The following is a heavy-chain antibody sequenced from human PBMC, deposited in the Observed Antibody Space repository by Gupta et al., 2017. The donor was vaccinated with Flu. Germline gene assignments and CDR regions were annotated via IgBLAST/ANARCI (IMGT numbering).Heavy chain of an antibody. D-gene: IGHD2-15*01. V-gene: IGHV3-33*01. Sequence: QVQLVESGGGVVQPGRSLRLSCAASGFTFSSYGMHWVRQAPGKGLEWVAVIWYDGSNKYDADSVKGRFTISRDNSKNTLYLQMNSLRAEDTAVYYCARKRIRGNWFDPWGQGTLVTVSS. J-gene: IGHJ5*02. CDR2: IWYDGSNK. CDR1: GFTFSSYG. CDR3: ARKRIRGNWFDP.